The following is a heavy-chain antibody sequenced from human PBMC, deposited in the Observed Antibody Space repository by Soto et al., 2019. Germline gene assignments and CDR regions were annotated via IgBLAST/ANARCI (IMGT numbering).Heavy chain of an antibody. CDR3: ANVTTYYCDY. CDR1: GFTFSDFA. J-gene: IGHJ4*02. CDR2: VSDSADNT. Sequence: EVQLLEFGGGLVQPGGSLRLSCAASGFTFSDFAMRWIRQAPGKGLEWVSTVSDSADNTAYADSVKGRFTISRDNSKNTLYLQMNSLGAEDTAVYYCANVTTYYCDYWGQGTLVTVSS. D-gene: IGHD4-17*01. V-gene: IGHV3-23*01.